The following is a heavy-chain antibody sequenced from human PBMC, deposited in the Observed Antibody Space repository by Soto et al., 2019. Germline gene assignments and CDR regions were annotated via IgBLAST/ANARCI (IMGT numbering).Heavy chain of an antibody. D-gene: IGHD2-2*01. J-gene: IGHJ5*02. CDR1: GGAFSSYA. CDR3: ARGVPVALGSVYNWFDP. Sequence: VASVKVSCKTSGGAFSSYAISWVRQAPGQGLEWMGGIVPILRRADYAQKFQGRVTVTADEAASTAYMELTSLRSEDTAVYYCARGVPVALGSVYNWFDPWGQGTLVTVSS. V-gene: IGHV1-69*10. CDR2: IVPILRRA.